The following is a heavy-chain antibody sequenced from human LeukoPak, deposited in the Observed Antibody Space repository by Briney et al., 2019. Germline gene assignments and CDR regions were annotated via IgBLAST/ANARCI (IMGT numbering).Heavy chain of an antibody. V-gene: IGHV3-21*01. D-gene: IGHD5-12*01. Sequence: GGSLRPSCAASGFTSNSNSMHWVRQAPGKGLEWVSSISGSSTYIYYADSVKGRFTISRDNAKKSVYLQMNSLRAEDTAVYYCARDGLPYYYAMDVWGQGTTVTVSS. J-gene: IGHJ6*02. CDR3: ARDGLPYYYAMDV. CDR2: ISGSSTYI. CDR1: GFTSNSNS.